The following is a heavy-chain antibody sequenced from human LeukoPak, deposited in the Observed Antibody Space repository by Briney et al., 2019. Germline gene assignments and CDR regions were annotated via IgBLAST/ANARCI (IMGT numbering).Heavy chain of an antibody. CDR3: ARRAGEDSHPYDY. V-gene: IGHV3-53*01. D-gene: IGHD4-17*01. Sequence: AGSLRLSCTVSGFTVSSNCMSWVRQAPGKGLEWDSFIYSGGNPHYSDSVKGRFTISRDNSKSPRYLQVNSLRGEDTAVYYCARRAGEDSHPYDYWGQGTLVTVSS. CDR2: IYSGGNP. J-gene: IGHJ4*02. CDR1: GFTVSSNC.